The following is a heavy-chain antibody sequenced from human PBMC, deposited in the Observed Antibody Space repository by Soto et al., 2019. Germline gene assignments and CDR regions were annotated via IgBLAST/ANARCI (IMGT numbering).Heavy chain of an antibody. V-gene: IGHV3-23*01. D-gene: IGHD1-1*01. CDR1: GGNFGSLA. CDR3: AKETLERRTAFDY. J-gene: IGHJ4*02. Sequence: WRSLRLSWAGSGGNFGSLAMSWIRQTPGEGLEWVSAITGSGDSTSYTDSVKGRFTISRDNSKNTLYLQMNSLRVGDTAVYYCAKETLERRTAFDYWGQGTLVTVSS. CDR2: ITGSGDST.